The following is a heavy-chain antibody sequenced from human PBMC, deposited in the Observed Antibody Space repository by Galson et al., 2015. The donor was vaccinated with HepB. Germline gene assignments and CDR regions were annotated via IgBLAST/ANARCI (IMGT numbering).Heavy chain of an antibody. Sequence: SETLSLTCTVSGGSVSSRSYYWNWIRQPPGTGLEWIGYIYNSGSTKYNPSLKSRVTISIDTSKDQFSLKLNSVTAADTAVYYCARVSYQYDRWVDYWSQGTLVTVSS. J-gene: IGHJ4*02. CDR1: GGSVSSRSYY. CDR3: ARVSYQYDRWVDY. CDR2: IYNSGST. V-gene: IGHV4-61*01. D-gene: IGHD3-9*01.